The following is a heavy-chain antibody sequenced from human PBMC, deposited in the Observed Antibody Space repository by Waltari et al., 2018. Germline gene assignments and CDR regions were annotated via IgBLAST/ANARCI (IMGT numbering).Heavy chain of an antibody. V-gene: IGHV1-69-2*01. CDR2: VEPEDGET. D-gene: IGHD3-3*01. CDR1: GYTFTDSY. J-gene: IGHJ4*02. CDR3: AATTIRFLDN. Sequence: EVQLVQSGAEVKKPGATVKISCKASGYTFTDSYMHWVQQAPGKGLEWMGRVEPEDGETIYAEKVQGRVTITADTSTDTAYMELSSLRSEDTAVYYCAATTIRFLDNWGQGTLVTVSS.